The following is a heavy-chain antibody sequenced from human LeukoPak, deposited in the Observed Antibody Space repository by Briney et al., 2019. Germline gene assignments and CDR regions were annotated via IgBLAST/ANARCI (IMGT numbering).Heavy chain of an antibody. J-gene: IGHJ1*01. CDR1: GFTSDTYT. CDR3: TRGLVVVAQYFQH. D-gene: IGHD2-15*01. V-gene: IGHV3-48*01. CDR2: IDTTSTTM. Sequence: QPGGSLRLSCAASGFTSDTYTMNWVRQAPGTGLEWVSYIDTTSTTMYYADSVKGRFTISRDNAKNSLYLQMNSLRVEDSAVYYCTRGLVVVAQYFQHWGQGTLVTVSS.